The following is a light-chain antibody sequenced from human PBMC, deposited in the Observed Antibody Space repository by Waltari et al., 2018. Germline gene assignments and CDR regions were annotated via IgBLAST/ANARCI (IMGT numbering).Light chain of an antibody. CDR2: DAS. V-gene: IGKV3-11*01. CDR1: QNVDRY. CDR3: QQRKNWPPLT. Sequence: ETVLTQSPGTLSLSPGERATLSCRASQNVDRYLAWYQQKPGQAPRLPIYDASIRATGIPARFSGSGSGTDFTLTINSLEPDDFATYYCQQRKNWPPLTFGGGTKVEIK. J-gene: IGKJ4*01.